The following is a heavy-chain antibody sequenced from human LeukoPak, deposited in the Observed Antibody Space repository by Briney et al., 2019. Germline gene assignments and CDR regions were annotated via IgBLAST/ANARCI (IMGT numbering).Heavy chain of an antibody. CDR2: ISGSGGST. CDR1: GFTFSSYG. J-gene: IGHJ4*01. CDR3: ARDMNFARAAGRFPFDY. D-gene: IGHD6-13*01. V-gene: IGHV3-23*01. Sequence: GGSLRLSCAASGFTFSSYGMSWVRQAPGKGLEWVSAISGSGGSTYYADSVKGRFTISRDNSKNSLYLQMNSLRAEDTAVYYCARDMNFARAAGRFPFDYWGQGTLVIVSS.